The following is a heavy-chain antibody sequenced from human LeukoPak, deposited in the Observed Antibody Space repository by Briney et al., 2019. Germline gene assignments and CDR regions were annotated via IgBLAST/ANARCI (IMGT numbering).Heavy chain of an antibody. CDR2: ISYDGSNK. CDR3: ARDPSRYAFDI. Sequence: GGSLRLSCAASGFIFSSYGMYWVRQAPGKGLEWVAVISYDGSNKYYADSVKGRFTISRDNSKNTLYLQMNSLRAEDTAAYYCARDPSRYAFDIWGQGTMVTVSS. CDR1: GFIFSSYG. V-gene: IGHV3-30*03. J-gene: IGHJ3*02.